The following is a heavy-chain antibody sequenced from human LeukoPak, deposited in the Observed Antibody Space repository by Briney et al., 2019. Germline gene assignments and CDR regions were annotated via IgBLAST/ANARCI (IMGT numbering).Heavy chain of an antibody. CDR2: IIPILGTA. CDR1: GYTFTSYG. V-gene: IGHV1-69*13. D-gene: IGHD2-8*01. J-gene: IGHJ4*02. Sequence: SVKVSCKASGYTFTSYGISWVRQAPGQGLEWMGGIIPILGTANYAQRFQGRVTITADESTSTAYMELSSLRSENTAVYYCARSLADIVLMVYASPFDYWGQGTLVTVSS. CDR3: ARSLADIVLMVYASPFDY.